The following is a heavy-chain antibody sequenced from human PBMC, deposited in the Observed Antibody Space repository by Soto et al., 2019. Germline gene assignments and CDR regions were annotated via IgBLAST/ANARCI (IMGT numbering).Heavy chain of an antibody. CDR1: EFTFSVYS. V-gene: IGHV3-21*02. J-gene: IGHJ6*01. CDR2: ISSGSSYI. D-gene: IGHD3-10*01. Sequence: DVQLEESGGGLVKPGGSLRLSCVASEFTFSVYSMNWVRQAPGKGLEWVSSISSGSSYIYYADSVKGRFTISRDNDKSSLFLHMNSMRVDDTAVYYWTRDRVKMRGGYYHYYGMDVWGQGTTVTVSS. CDR3: TRDRVKMRGGYYHYYGMDV.